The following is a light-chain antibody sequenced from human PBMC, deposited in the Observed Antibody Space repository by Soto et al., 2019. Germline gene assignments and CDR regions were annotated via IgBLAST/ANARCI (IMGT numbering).Light chain of an antibody. V-gene: IGKV3-20*01. CDR2: DAS. J-gene: IGKJ2*01. Sequence: EFVLTQSPGTLSLSPGERATLSCRASQTVRNNYLAWYQQKPGQAPRLLIYDASSRATGIPDRFSGGGSGTDFTLTISRLEPEDFAVYYCQQYDSTPPYTFGQGTKLEI. CDR1: QTVRNNY. CDR3: QQYDSTPPYT.